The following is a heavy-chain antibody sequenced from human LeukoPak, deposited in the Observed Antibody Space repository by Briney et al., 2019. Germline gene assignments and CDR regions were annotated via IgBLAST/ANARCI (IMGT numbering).Heavy chain of an antibody. D-gene: IGHD3-10*01. V-gene: IGHV3-33*01. CDR2: IWYDGSNK. J-gene: IGHJ4*02. Sequence: GRSLILSCAASGFTFSSYGMRWVRQAPGKGLEWVAVIWYDGSNKYYADSVKGRFTISRDNSKNTLYLQMNSLRAEDTAVYYCARDPRLLWFGDDPYYFDYWGQGTLVTVSS. CDR3: ARDPRLLWFGDDPYYFDY. CDR1: GFTFSSYG.